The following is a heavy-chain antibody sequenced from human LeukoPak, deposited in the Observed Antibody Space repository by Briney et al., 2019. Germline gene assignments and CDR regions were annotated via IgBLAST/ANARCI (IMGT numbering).Heavy chain of an antibody. CDR1: GFTFSDYY. CDR2: ISSSGSTI. D-gene: IGHD7-27*01. CDR3: ARERIFSGYNYGMDV. J-gene: IGHJ6*02. V-gene: IGHV3-11*01. Sequence: GGSLRLSCAASGFTFSDYYMSWIRQAPGKGLEWVSYISSSGSTIHYADSVKGRFTISRDNAKNSLYLQMNSLRAEDTAVYYCARERIFSGYNYGMDVWGQGTTVTVSS.